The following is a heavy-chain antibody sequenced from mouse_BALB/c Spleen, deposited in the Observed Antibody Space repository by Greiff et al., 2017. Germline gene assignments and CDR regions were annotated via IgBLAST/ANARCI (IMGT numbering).Heavy chain of an antibody. CDR3: VRSSGYYPFYYAMDY. CDR1: GFTFNTYA. J-gene: IGHJ4*01. V-gene: IGHV10-1*02. Sequence: EVQLVESGGGLVQPKGSLKLSCAASGFTFNTYAMNWVRQAPGKGLEWVARIRSKSNNYATYYADSVKDRFTISRDDSQSMLYLQMNNLKTEDTAMYYCVRSSGYYPFYYAMDYWGQGTSVTVSS. D-gene: IGHD2-3*01. CDR2: IRSKSNNYAT.